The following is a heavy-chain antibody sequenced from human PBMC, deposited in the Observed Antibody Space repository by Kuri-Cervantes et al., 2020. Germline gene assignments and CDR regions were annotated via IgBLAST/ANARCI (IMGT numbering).Heavy chain of an antibody. V-gene: IGHV3-33*01. D-gene: IGHD6-6*01. J-gene: IGHJ5*02. CDR1: GFTFRNYG. CDR2: VWYDGSNK. Sequence: GGSLRLSCAAPGFTFRNYGMHWARQAPGKGLEWVAIVWYDGSNKYYADSVKGRFTISRDNSKNTLYLQMNSLRAEDTAVYYCASRNSSSSSDRWGQGTLVTVSS. CDR3: ASRNSSSSSDR.